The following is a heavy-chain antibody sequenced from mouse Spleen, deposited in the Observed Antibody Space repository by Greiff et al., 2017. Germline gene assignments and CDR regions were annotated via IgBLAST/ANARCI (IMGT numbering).Heavy chain of an antibody. CDR2: IDPSDSYT. V-gene: IGHV1-50*01. CDR3: ARKGIITTVVEDWYFDV. CDR1: GYTFTSYW. D-gene: IGHD1-1*01. Sequence: VQLQQPGAELVKPGASVKLSCKASGYTFTSYWMQWVKQRPGQGLEWIGEIDPSDSYTNYNQKFKGKATLTVDTSSSTAYMQLSSLTSEDSAVYYCARKGIITTVVEDWYFDVWGAGTTVTVSS. J-gene: IGHJ1*01.